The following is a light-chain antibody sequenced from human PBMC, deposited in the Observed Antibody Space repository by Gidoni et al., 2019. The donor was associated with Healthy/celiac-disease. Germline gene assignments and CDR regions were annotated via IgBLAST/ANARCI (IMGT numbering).Light chain of an antibody. J-gene: IGKJ2*01. CDR2: GAS. CDR1: QSVSSN. Sequence: EIVMTQSPATLSVSPGERATLSCRGSQSVSSNLAWYQQNPGQAPRLLIYGASTSAAGIPARIIGSRSGAEFTLTISSLQSEDFAVYYCQQYNNWPPSTFGQGTKLEFK. CDR3: QQYNNWPPST. V-gene: IGKV3-15*01.